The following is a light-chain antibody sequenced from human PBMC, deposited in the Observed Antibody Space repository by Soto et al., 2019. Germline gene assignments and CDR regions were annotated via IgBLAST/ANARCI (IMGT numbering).Light chain of an antibody. V-gene: IGKV3-20*01. J-gene: IGKJ1*01. Sequence: ALSQSPHPLSLSTVERATLSWTASQSLSSYLDWYQQKPGQAPRLLIYGASSRATGIPDRFSGSGSGTDFTLTISRLEPEDVAVYYYQQYGSSGTFGQGTKVDIK. CDR1: QSLSSY. CDR2: GAS. CDR3: QQYGSSGT.